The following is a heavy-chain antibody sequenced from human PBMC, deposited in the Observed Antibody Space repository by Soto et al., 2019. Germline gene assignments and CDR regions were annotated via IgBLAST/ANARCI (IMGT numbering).Heavy chain of an antibody. CDR3: ARSRDSSSWDKYYYYYGMDV. CDR2: ISYDGSNK. V-gene: IGHV3-30-3*01. D-gene: IGHD6-13*01. CDR1: GFTFSSYA. Sequence: QVQLVESGGGVVQPGRSLRLSCAASGFTFSSYAMHWVRQAPGKGLEWVAVISYDGSNKYYADSVKGRFTISRDNSKNPLYLQMNSLRAEDTAVYYCARSRDSSSWDKYYYYYGMDVWGQGTTVTVSS. J-gene: IGHJ6*02.